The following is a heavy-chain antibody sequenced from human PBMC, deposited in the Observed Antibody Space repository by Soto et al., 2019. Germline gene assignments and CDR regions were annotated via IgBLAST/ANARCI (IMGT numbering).Heavy chain of an antibody. CDR1: GGTFSSYA. V-gene: IGHV1-69*13. CDR2: IIPIFGTA. CDR3: ARVARRYSSSSGYFDY. Sequence: ASVKVSCKASGGTFSSYAISWVRQAPGQGLEWMGGIIPIFGTANYAQKFQGRVTITADESTSTAYMELSSLRSEDTAVYYCARVARRYSSSSGYFDYWGQGTLVTVSS. D-gene: IGHD6-6*01. J-gene: IGHJ4*02.